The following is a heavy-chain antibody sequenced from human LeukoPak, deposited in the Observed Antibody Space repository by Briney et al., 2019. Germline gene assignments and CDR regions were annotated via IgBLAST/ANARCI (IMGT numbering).Heavy chain of an antibody. V-gene: IGHV5-51*01. Sequence: GESLKISCKGSGYSFTSYWIGWVRQMPGKGLEWMGIIYPGDSDTRYSPSFQGRVTISADKSISTAYLQWSSLKASDTAMYYCARAAAAGPLAEYFQHWGQGTLVTVSS. CDR3: ARAAAAGPLAEYFQH. D-gene: IGHD6-13*01. CDR2: IYPGDSDT. CDR1: GYSFTSYW. J-gene: IGHJ1*01.